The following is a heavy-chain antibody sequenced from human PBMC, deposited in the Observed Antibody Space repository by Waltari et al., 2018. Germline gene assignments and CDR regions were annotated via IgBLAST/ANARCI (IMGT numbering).Heavy chain of an antibody. CDR3: AKALTLSSTWDMH. J-gene: IGHJ4*02. V-gene: IGHV3-23*01. Sequence: QPPGKGLECVSSISGNGANTYYADSVKGRFTMSRDNSKNTLFLQMDSLRAEDTAVYYCAKALTLSSTWDMHWGQGTLVTVSS. D-gene: IGHD6-13*01. CDR2: ISGNGANT.